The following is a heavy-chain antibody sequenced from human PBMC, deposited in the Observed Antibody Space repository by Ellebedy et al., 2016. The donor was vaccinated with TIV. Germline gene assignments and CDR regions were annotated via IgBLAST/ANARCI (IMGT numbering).Heavy chain of an antibody. CDR3: ATDRGSYNNGWFGIEY. V-gene: IGHV3-30-3*01. D-gene: IGHD6-13*01. Sequence: GESLKISXAASGFSFSDYGMHWVRQAPGKGLEWLAFISRDGSNKDYIDSVKGRFTISRDNSNNTLYLQMNSLRGDDAAVYYCATDRGSYNNGWFGIEYWGRGTLVTVSS. CDR1: GFSFSDYG. CDR2: ISRDGSNK. J-gene: IGHJ4*02.